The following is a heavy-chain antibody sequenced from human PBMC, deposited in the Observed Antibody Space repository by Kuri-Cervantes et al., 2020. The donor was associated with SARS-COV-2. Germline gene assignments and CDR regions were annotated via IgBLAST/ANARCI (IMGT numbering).Heavy chain of an antibody. V-gene: IGHV3-7*01. CDR3: ARWGVYYFDY. Sequence: GGSLRLSCAASGFTFSGYWMSWVRQAPGKGLEWVANIKQDGSEKYYVDSVKGRFTTSRDNAKNSLYLQMNSLRAEDTAVYYCARWGVYYFDYWGQGTLVTVSS. CDR2: IKQDGSEK. J-gene: IGHJ4*02. CDR1: GFTFSGYW. D-gene: IGHD3-16*01.